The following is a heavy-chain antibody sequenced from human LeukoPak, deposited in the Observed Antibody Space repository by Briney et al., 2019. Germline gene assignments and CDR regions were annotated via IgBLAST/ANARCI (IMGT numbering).Heavy chain of an antibody. CDR2: IWYDGSNK. J-gene: IGHJ5*02. V-gene: IGHV3-33*01. D-gene: IGHD1-26*01. CDR3: ARDGERELREAYNWFDP. Sequence: PGRSLRLSCAASGFTFSSYGMHWVRQAPGRGLEWVAVIWYDGSNKYYADSVKGRFTISRDNSKNTLYLQMNSLRAEDTAVYYCARDGERELREAYNWFDPWGQGTLVTVSS. CDR1: GFTFSSYG.